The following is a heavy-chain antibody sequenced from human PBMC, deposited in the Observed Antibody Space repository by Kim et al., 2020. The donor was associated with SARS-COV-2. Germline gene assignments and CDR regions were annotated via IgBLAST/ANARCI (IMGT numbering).Heavy chain of an antibody. CDR2: ISGDGGST. V-gene: IGHV3-43*02. Sequence: GGSLRLSCAASGFTFDDYAMHWVRQAPGKGLEWVSHISGDGGSTYYADSVKGRFTISRDNSKNSLYLQMNSLRTEDTAMYYCAKDMEQLTMVGKYYYYYGMDVWGQGTTVTVSS. J-gene: IGHJ6*02. CDR3: AKDMEQLTMVGKYYYYYGMDV. D-gene: IGHD1-26*01. CDR1: GFTFDDYA.